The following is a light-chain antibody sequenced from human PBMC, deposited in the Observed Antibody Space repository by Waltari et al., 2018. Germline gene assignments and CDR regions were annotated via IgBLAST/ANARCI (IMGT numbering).Light chain of an antibody. Sequence: DIQMTQSPSSLSASVGERVTITCRASQSISSYVNWYQQKPGKAPKLLIYAASSLQSGVPSRFSGSGSGTDFTLTISSLQPEDFATYYCQQSYSTPPTFGQGTKLEIK. J-gene: IGKJ2*01. V-gene: IGKV1-39*01. CDR3: QQSYSTPPT. CDR2: AAS. CDR1: QSISSY.